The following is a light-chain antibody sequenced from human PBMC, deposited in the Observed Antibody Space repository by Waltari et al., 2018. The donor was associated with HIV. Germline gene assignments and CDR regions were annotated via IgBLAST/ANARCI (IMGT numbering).Light chain of an antibody. Sequence: QSVLTQPPSASGTPGQRVTISGSGGSSNIGSHFVYWYQQVAGQTPNLLIFRNNKRPSGVPDRFSGSKSGTSASLSISGLRPEDEADYYCATWDDSSSGSWVFGGGTKVTVL. CDR1: SSNIGSHF. CDR2: RNN. CDR3: ATWDDSSSGSWV. J-gene: IGLJ3*02. V-gene: IGLV1-47*01.